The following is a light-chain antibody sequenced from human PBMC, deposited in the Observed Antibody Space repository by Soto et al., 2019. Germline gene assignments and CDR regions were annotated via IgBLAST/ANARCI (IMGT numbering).Light chain of an antibody. CDR3: LQHKSWPFT. CDR2: AAS. CDR1: QSVSSS. V-gene: IGKV3-15*01. J-gene: IGKJ2*01. Sequence: EIVMTQSPATLSVSPGERATLSCRASQSVSSSLACFQQKPGQAPRLLIYAASARSTGIAARLSGSGYGTEFTLTISSLQSEEFAVYYCLQHKSWPFTFGKGTKLEI.